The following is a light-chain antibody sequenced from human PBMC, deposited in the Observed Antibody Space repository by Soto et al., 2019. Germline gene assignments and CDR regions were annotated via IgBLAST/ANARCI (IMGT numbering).Light chain of an antibody. CDR3: SSYTTSTTIVV. CDR2: DVS. Sequence: QSALTQPASVSGSPGQSITIYCTGTSSDVGDYNYVSWYQQHPGKAPKLMIYDVSKRPSGVSNRFAGSKSGNTASLTISGLQAEDEANYYCSSYTTSTTIVVFGGGTKVTVL. J-gene: IGLJ2*01. CDR1: SSDVGDYNY. V-gene: IGLV2-14*03.